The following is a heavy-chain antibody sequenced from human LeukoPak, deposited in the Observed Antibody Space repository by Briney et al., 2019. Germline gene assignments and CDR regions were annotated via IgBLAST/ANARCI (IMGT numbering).Heavy chain of an antibody. V-gene: IGHV4-59*08. D-gene: IGHD1-1*01. J-gene: IGHJ4*02. Sequence: SETLSLTCTVSNGSITSYYWSWIRQPPGKGLEWVGNIYYSGITNYSPSLESRVSISVGTSKSHFSLKLSSVTAADTAVYYCARHKGDSLPGFDYWGQGTLVTVSS. CDR2: IYYSGIT. CDR3: ARHKGDSLPGFDY. CDR1: NGSITSYY.